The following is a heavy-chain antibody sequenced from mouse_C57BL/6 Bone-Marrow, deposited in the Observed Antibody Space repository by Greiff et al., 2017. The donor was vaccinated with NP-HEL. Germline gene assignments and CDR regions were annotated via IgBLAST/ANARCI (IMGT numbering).Heavy chain of an antibody. D-gene: IGHD1-1*01. V-gene: IGHV7-1*01. CDR1: GFTFSDFY. CDR2: SRNKANDYTT. CDR3: AGNDGSSAWYFEV. J-gene: IGHJ1*01. Sequence: EVKLMESGGGLVQSGRSLRLSCATSGFTFSDFYMEWVRQAPGKGLECIAASRNKANDYTTEYSASVKGRFIVSRDTSQSILYLQMNARRAKDTAIYYCAGNDGSSAWYFEVWGPGTTVTVSS.